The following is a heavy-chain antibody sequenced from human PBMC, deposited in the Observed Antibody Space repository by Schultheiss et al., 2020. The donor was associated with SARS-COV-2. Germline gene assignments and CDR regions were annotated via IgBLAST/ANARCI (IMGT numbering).Heavy chain of an antibody. J-gene: IGHJ4*02. CDR2: IKSKTDGGTT. V-gene: IGHV3-15*01. CDR1: GFTFSNAW. CDR3: TTDHYYGSGSYVY. Sequence: GGSLRLSCAASGFTFSNAWMSWVRQAPGKGLEWVGRIKSKTDGGTTDYAAPVKGRFTISRDDSKNTLYLQMNRLKTEDTAVYYCTTDHYYGSGSYVYWGQGTLVTVAS. D-gene: IGHD3-10*01.